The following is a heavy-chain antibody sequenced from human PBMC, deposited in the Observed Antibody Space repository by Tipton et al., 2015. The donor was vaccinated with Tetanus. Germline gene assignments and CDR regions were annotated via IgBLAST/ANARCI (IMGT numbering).Heavy chain of an antibody. Sequence: TLSLTCTVSGGFIRGGTFYWGWIRQPPGKGLEWIGSIYESGDTYYIPSLKSRVTISVDTSKNQFSLNLNSMAAADTGVYYCARHQSGYFTPFDYWGQGNLVTVSS. CDR1: GGFIRGGTFY. D-gene: IGHD3-3*01. CDR3: ARHQSGYFTPFDY. V-gene: IGHV4-39*01. CDR2: IYESGDT. J-gene: IGHJ4*02.